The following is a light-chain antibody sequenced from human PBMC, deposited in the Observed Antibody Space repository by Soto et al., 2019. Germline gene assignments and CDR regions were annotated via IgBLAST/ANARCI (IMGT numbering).Light chain of an antibody. CDR1: SSDVGAYRY. CDR2: EVS. V-gene: IGLV2-14*01. CDR3: SSFTTSSTLV. J-gene: IGLJ2*01. Sequence: QSALTQPASVSGSPGQSITISCTGTSSDVGAYRYVSWHQQHPGKDPKVLIYEVSYRPSGVSNRFSASKSGNTASLTISGLQAEDEADYYCSSFTTSSTLVFGGGTKLAVL.